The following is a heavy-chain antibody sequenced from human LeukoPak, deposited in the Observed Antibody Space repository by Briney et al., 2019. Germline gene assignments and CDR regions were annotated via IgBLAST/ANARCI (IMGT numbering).Heavy chain of an antibody. J-gene: IGHJ4*02. CDR1: GDSISSSY. V-gene: IGHV4-4*07. CDR3: ARVRLGRGLDY. CDR2: IHTSGST. Sequence: SETLSLTCTVSGDSISSSYWGWIRHPAGKGLEWIGRIHTSGSTYYSPSLKSRVTMSVDTSTNQFSLKLSSVTAADTAMYYCARVRLGRGLDYWGQGTLVTVSS. D-gene: IGHD6-19*01.